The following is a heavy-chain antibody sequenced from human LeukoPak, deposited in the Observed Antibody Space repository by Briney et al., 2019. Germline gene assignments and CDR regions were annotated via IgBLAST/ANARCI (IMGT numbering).Heavy chain of an antibody. CDR2: IYYTGST. CDR3: ARLKVGSGAYYFLDF. D-gene: IGHD1-26*01. CDR1: GGSLSGYY. Sequence: SGPTLVNPSETLSLTCTVSGGSLSGYYWSWIRQPPGKGLEWIGYIYYTGSTNYNPSLKSRVTISLDTSKNKFSLSLSSVTAADTAVYYCARLKVGSGAYYFLDFWGKGTLVTVSS. V-gene: IGHV4-59*08. J-gene: IGHJ4*02.